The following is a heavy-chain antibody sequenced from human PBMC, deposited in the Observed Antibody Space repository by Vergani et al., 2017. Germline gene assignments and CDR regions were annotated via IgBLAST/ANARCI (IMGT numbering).Heavy chain of an antibody. Sequence: VQLVESGGGVVQPGGSLRLSCAASGFTFSTYWMHWVRQAPGKGLEWVSRLNNDTTIIDYADSVKGRFIISRDNAKNTVFLQMNSLRPEDTAVYYCARDTVTGSRYFDYWGQGTLVTVSS. D-gene: IGHD6-19*01. CDR3: ARDTVTGSRYFDY. CDR2: LNNDTTII. V-gene: IGHV3-74*01. CDR1: GFTFSTYW. J-gene: IGHJ4*02.